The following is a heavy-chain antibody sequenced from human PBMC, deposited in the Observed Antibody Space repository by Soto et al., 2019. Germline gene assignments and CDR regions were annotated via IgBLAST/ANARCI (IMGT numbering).Heavy chain of an antibody. D-gene: IGHD6-13*01. Sequence: SETLSLTCTVSGGSISSYYWSWIRQPPGKGLEWIGYIYYSGSTNYNPSLKSRVTISVDTSKNQFSLKLSSVTAADTAVYYCARGWTAAAGTSFFQHWGQGTLVTVSS. CDR2: IYYSGST. CDR3: ARGWTAAAGTSFFQH. J-gene: IGHJ1*01. V-gene: IGHV4-59*01. CDR1: GGSISSYY.